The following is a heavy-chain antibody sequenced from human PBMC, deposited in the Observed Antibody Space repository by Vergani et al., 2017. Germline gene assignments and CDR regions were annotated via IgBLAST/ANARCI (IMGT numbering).Heavy chain of an antibody. CDR1: GYTFTGSY. Sequence: QVQLVQSGAEMTKPGASVKVSCKASGYTFTGSYMHWVRQAPGQGLEWMGRINPNSGGTNYAQKFQGRVTMTRDTSISTAYMELSSLRSEDTAVYYCARVAGATFWYFDLWGRGTLVTVSS. J-gene: IGHJ2*01. V-gene: IGHV1-2*06. CDR2: INPNSGGT. D-gene: IGHD1-26*01. CDR3: ARVAGATFWYFDL.